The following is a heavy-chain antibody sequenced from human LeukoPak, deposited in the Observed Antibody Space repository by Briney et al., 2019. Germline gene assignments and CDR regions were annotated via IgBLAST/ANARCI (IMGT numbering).Heavy chain of an antibody. CDR1: GGSISSYY. V-gene: IGHV4-59*01. CDR3: ARVRNYYDSSGYYN. CDR2: IYYSGST. J-gene: IGHJ4*02. Sequence: PSETLSLTCTVSGGSISSYYWSWIRQPPGKGLEWIGYIYYSGSTNYNPSLKSRVTISVDTSKNQFSLKLSSVTAADTAVYYCARVRNYYDSSGYYNWGQGTLVTVSS. D-gene: IGHD3-22*01.